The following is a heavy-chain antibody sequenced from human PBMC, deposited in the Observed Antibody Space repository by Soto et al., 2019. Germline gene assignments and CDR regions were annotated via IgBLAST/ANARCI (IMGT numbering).Heavy chain of an antibody. CDR1: GFTFSDYY. V-gene: IGHV3-11*01. Sequence: QVQLVESGGSLVKPGGSLRLSCAASGFTFSDYYMSWMRQAPGKGLEWVAYITSRGASKYYADSVKGRFTISRDNAKNSLFLEMSGLRPEDTGVYYCVREVPTSAYWGQGTLVTVSS. CDR3: VREVPTSAY. CDR2: ITSRGASK. J-gene: IGHJ4*02.